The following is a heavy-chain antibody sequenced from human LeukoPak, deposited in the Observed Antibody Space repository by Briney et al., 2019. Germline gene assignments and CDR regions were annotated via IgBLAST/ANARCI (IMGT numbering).Heavy chain of an antibody. CDR2: ISDDGSNK. D-gene: IGHD3-9*01. Sequence: GGSLRLSCAASGFTFSSYAMHWVRQAPGKGLEWVAVISDDGSNKYYADSVKARFTISRDNSKNTLYLQMTSLRAEDTAVYYCAKHVLRYFDRSDAFDIWGQGTMVTVSS. CDR1: GFTFSSYA. J-gene: IGHJ3*02. CDR3: AKHVLRYFDRSDAFDI. V-gene: IGHV3-30-3*01.